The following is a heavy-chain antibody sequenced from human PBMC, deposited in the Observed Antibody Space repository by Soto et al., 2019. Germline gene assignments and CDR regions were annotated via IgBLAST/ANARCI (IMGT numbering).Heavy chain of an antibody. D-gene: IGHD6-6*01. J-gene: IGHJ6*02. CDR2: IIPIFGTA. CDR3: ARGIYQQLVWGGYYYYGMDV. Sequence: GASVKVSCKASGGTFSSYAISCVRQAPGQGLEWMGGIIPIFGTANYAQKFQGRVTITADESTSTAYMELSSLRSEDTAVYYCARGIYQQLVWGGYYYYGMDVWGQGTTVTVSS. V-gene: IGHV1-69*13. CDR1: GGTFSSYA.